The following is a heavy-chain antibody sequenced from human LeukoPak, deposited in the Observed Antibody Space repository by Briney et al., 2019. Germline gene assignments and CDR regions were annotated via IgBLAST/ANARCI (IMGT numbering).Heavy chain of an antibody. J-gene: IGHJ6*03. CDR3: ARADYMDV. CDR2: ITSAGNNR. V-gene: IGHV3-48*03. Sequence: GGSLRLSCEDSGFNFLSYEFNWVRQAPGKGLEWIAYITSAGNNRCYADSVKGRFTISRDDAKVSLFLQLDSLRPEDTALYYCARADYMDVWGKGSWVTVS. CDR1: GFNFLSYE.